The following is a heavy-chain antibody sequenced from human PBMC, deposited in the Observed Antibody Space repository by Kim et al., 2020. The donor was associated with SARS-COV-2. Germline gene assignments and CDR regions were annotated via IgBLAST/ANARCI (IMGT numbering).Heavy chain of an antibody. CDR1: GGSISSGGYY. V-gene: IGHV4-31*03. CDR3: ARANAGASSSYGMDV. J-gene: IGHJ6*02. Sequence: SETLSLTCTVSGGSISSGGYYWSWIRQHPGKGLEWIGYIYYSGSTYYNPSLKSRVTISVDTSKNQFSLKLSSVTAADTAVYYCARANAGASSSYGMDVWGQGTTVTVSS. D-gene: IGHD6-6*01. CDR2: IYYSGST.